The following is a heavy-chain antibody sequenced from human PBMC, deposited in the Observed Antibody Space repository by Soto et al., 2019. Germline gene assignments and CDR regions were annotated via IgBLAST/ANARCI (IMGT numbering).Heavy chain of an antibody. CDR3: ASSGSRGIGAFDI. J-gene: IGHJ3*02. CDR1: GGSISSGGYS. V-gene: IGHV4-30-2*01. Sequence: QLQLQESGSGLVKASQTLSLTCAVSGGSISSGGYSWSWIRQPPGKGLEWIGYIYHGSTYYNPSLESRVTISIERSKDQFSLKLSSVTAAGTAVYYCASSGSRGIGAFDIWGQGTMVTVSS. D-gene: IGHD3-22*01. CDR2: IYHGST.